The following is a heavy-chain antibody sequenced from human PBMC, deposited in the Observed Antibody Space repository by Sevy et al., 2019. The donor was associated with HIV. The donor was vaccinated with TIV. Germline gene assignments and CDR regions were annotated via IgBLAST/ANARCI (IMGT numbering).Heavy chain of an antibody. Sequence: SETLSLTCSVSGGSLRNFYWSWIRQPPGKGLEWIGDIYYSGSTNYNPSLKSRVTMSVDTSKNQFSLKLTSVTAADTAVYYCARSPFLDWADCTGGPRNTFDHWGQGTLVTVSS. V-gene: IGHV4-59*13. CDR3: ARSPFLDWADCTGGPRNTFDH. D-gene: IGHD2-8*02. J-gene: IGHJ4*02. CDR1: GGSLRNFY. CDR2: IYYSGST.